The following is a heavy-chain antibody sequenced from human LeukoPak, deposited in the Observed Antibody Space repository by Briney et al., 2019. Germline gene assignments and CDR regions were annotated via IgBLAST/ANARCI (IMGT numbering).Heavy chain of an antibody. J-gene: IGHJ4*02. D-gene: IGHD3-9*01. CDR2: IRSKAYGGTT. CDR1: GFTFGDYA. Sequence: GGSLRLSCTASGFTFGDYAMSWFRQAPGKGLEWVGFIRSKAYGGTTEYAASVKGRFTISRDDSKSIAYLQMNSLKTEDTAVYYCTRAGSYYDILTGYQPFDYWGQGTLVTVSS. V-gene: IGHV3-49*03. CDR3: TRAGSYYDILTGYQPFDY.